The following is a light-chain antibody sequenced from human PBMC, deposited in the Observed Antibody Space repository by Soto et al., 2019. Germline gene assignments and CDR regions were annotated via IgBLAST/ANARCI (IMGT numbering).Light chain of an antibody. Sequence: EIVMAQSPATLSVSPGERATLSCRASQSVSSNLAWYQQKPGQAPRLLIYGASTRATDIPARFSGSGSGTEFTLTISSLQSEDFAVYYCQQYNTWPPATFGQGTRLEIK. CDR1: QSVSSN. V-gene: IGKV3-15*01. CDR2: GAS. CDR3: QQYNTWPPAT. J-gene: IGKJ5*01.